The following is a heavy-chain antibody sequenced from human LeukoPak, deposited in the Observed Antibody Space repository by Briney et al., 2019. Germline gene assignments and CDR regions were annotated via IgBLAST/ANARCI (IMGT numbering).Heavy chain of an antibody. CDR3: AKDGRQWLVRGPSDY. D-gene: IGHD6-19*01. Sequence: GGSLRLSCAVSGFTFSTYSMNWVRQTPGKGLEWVSYISSTSSTILYADSVKGRFTISRDNSKNTLYLQMNSLRAEDTAVYYCAKDGRQWLVRGPSDYWGQGTLVTVSS. CDR1: GFTFSTYS. V-gene: IGHV3-48*01. CDR2: ISSTSSTI. J-gene: IGHJ4*02.